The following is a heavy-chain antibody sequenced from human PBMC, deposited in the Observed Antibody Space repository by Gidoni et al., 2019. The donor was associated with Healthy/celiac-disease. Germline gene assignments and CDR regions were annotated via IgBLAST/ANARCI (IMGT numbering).Heavy chain of an antibody. CDR1: GYSFTIYG. CDR2: ISAYNGNT. CDR3: ARAGGSSGWYYYYYGMDV. J-gene: IGHJ6*02. V-gene: IGHV1-18*01. Sequence: QVQLVQSGAEVKKPGASVKVSCKASGYSFTIYGISWVRQAPGQGLEWMGWISAYNGNTNYAQKLQGRVTMTTDTSTSTAYMELRSLRSDDTAVYYCARAGGSSGWYYYYYGMDVWGQGTTVTVSS. D-gene: IGHD6-19*01.